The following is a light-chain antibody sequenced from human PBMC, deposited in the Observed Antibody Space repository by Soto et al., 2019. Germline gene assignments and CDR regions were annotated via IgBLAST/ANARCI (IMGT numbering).Light chain of an antibody. Sequence: EIVMTQSPAPLSLSPGERATPSRRASQSVSSYLAWYQQKPGQAPRLLIYDASNRATGIPARFSGSGSGTDFTLTISSLEPEDFAVYYCQQRSNWITFGQGTRLEIK. J-gene: IGKJ5*01. V-gene: IGKV3-11*01. CDR3: QQRSNWIT. CDR1: QSVSSY. CDR2: DAS.